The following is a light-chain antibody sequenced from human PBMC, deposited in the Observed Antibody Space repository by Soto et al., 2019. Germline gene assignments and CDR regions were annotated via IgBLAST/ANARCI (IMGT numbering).Light chain of an antibody. CDR2: VAS. CDR1: QSFSNY. Sequence: EIVFTQSPSTLSLSPGERATLSCRASQSFSNYFAGCHQQPGPAPRRLLSVASNRATGIPARFSGSGSGTDFTLPISSLVSEDFAVYYCQQRGTFGQGTRLEI. V-gene: IGKV3-11*01. J-gene: IGKJ5*01. CDR3: QQRGT.